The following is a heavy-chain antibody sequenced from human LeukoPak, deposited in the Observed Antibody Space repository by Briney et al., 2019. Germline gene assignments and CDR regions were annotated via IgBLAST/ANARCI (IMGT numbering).Heavy chain of an antibody. D-gene: IGHD5-18*01. CDR3: AREWAMVARGDYYYGMDV. CDR2: ISGSGGST. J-gene: IGHJ6*02. V-gene: IGHV3-23*01. Sequence: GGSLRLSCAASGFTFSSYAMSWVRQAPGKGLEWVSAISGSGGSTYYADSVKGRFTISRDNAKNSLYLQMNSLRAEDTAVYYCAREWAMVARGDYYYGMDVWGQGTTVTVSS. CDR1: GFTFSSYA.